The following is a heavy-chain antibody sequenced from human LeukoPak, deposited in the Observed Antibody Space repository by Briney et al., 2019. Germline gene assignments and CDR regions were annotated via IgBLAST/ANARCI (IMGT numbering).Heavy chain of an antibody. CDR2: IKQDGSEK. V-gene: IGHV3-7*01. Sequence: GGSLRLSCAASGFTFSSYAMSWVRQAPGKGLEWVANIKQDGSEKGYVASVKGRFTISRDDAKRSLYLQMNSLRAEDTAVYYCAREGGEKRYFRFYYYGMDVWGQGTTVTVSS. J-gene: IGHJ6*02. D-gene: IGHD3-9*01. CDR1: GFTFSSYA. CDR3: AREGGEKRYFRFYYYGMDV.